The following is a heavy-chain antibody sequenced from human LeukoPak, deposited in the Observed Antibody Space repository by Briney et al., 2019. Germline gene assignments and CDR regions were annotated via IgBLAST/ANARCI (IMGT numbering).Heavy chain of an antibody. J-gene: IGHJ4*02. CDR3: AKSLGLAAREYFDY. CDR2: IGHDESIK. CDR1: GFTFSNYA. D-gene: IGHD6-6*01. Sequence: GGSLRLSCAASGFTFSNYAMTWVRQAPGKGLEWVAFIGHDESIKFYPDSVRDRFTISRDSSKNTLYLQMNSLRAEDTAVYYCAKSLGLAAREYFDYWGQGTLVSVSS. V-gene: IGHV3-30*02.